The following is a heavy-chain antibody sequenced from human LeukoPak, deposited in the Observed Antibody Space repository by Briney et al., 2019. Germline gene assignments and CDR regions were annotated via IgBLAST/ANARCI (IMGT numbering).Heavy chain of an antibody. CDR2: VWYDGSNK. J-gene: IGHJ6*02. V-gene: IGHV3-33*01. CDR1: GFTFSSYG. D-gene: IGHD3-10*01. CDR3: ARVPMVRGVWYYGMDV. Sequence: GGSLRLSCAASGFTFSSYGMHWVRQAPGKGLGWVAVVWYDGSNKYYADSVKGRFTISRDNSKNTLYLQMNSLRAEDTAVYYCARVPMVRGVWYYGMDVWGQGTTVTVSS.